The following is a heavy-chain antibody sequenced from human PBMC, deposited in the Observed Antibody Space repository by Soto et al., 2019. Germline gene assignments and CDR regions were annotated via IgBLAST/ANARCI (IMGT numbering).Heavy chain of an antibody. CDR1: GYSFTSYW. D-gene: IGHD1-26*01. CDR2: IDPSDSYT. Sequence: GESLKISCKGSGYSFTSYWVTWVRQMPGKGLEWMGRIDPSDSYTNYNPPFQGHVTISVDKSISTAYLQWSSLKASDTAMYYCARRLYSGSYYRYYYGMDVWGQGTTVTVSS. CDR3: ARRLYSGSYYRYYYGMDV. V-gene: IGHV5-10-1*01. J-gene: IGHJ6*02.